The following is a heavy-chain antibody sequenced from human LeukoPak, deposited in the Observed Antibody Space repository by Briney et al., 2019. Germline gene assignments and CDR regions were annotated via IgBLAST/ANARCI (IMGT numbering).Heavy chain of an antibody. CDR1: GYAISSGHY. Sequence: PSETLSLTCTVSGYAISSGHYWGWIRQPPGKGLEWIGNIWHSGIAYYNSSLRSRVTISVDTSKNQFSLNLSPVTAADTAVYYCARGFRPLFGVVIISDYYYYYMDVWGKGTTVTVSS. J-gene: IGHJ6*03. CDR2: IWHSGIA. V-gene: IGHV4-38-2*02. D-gene: IGHD3-3*01. CDR3: ARGFRPLFGVVIISDYYYYYMDV.